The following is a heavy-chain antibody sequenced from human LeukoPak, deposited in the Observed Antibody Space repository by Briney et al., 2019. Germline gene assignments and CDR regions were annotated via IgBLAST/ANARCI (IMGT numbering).Heavy chain of an antibody. CDR1: GYTFTGYY. CDR3: ARADYDILTGYYKSGFYNWFDP. CDR2: INPNSGGT. Sequence: GASVKVSCKASGYTFTGYYMHWVRQAPRQGLEWMGWINPNSGGTNYAQKFQGRVTMTRDTSISAAYMELSRLRSDDTAVYYCARADYDILTGYYKSGFYNWFDPWGQGTLVTVSS. V-gene: IGHV1-2*02. D-gene: IGHD3-9*01. J-gene: IGHJ5*02.